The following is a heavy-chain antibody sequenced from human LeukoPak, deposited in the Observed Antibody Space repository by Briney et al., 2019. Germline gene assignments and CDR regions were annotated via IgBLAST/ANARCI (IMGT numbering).Heavy chain of an antibody. D-gene: IGHD3-9*01. CDR1: SYTFTSYG. Sequence: ASVKVSCTASSYTFTSYGISWVRQAPGQGLEWMGWISAYNGNTNYAQKLQGRVTMTTDTSTSTAYMELRSLRSDDTAVYYCARALDPQEGYYYYMDVWGKGTTVTVSS. V-gene: IGHV1-18*01. J-gene: IGHJ6*03. CDR2: ISAYNGNT. CDR3: ARALDPQEGYYYYMDV.